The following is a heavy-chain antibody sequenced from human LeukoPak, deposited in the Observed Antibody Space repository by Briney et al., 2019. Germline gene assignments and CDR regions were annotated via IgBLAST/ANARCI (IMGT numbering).Heavy chain of an antibody. CDR2: IKEDGSEK. CDR1: GINLRKHW. D-gene: IGHD6-13*01. Sequence: GFLNLPCSGPGINLRKHWENLVRQAPGEGLEWVANIKEDGSEKYYVDSVKGRFTISRDNARNSLYLQMNSLRAEDTAVYYCASGRQLGYWGQGTLVTVSS. V-gene: IGHV3-7*01. J-gene: IGHJ4*02. CDR3: ASGRQLGY.